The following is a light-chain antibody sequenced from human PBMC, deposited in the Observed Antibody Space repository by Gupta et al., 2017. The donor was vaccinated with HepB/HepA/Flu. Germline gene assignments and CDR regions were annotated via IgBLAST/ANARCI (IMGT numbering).Light chain of an antibody. CDR1: NSDVGYYNY. J-gene: IGLJ2*01. CDR3: SSYAGSYTFLV. CDR2: DVN. V-gene: IGLV2-11*01. Sequence: QSALTQPRSVSGSPGQPVTISCICTNSDVGYYNYVSWYQQHPGRAPKLMIYDVNKRPSGVPDRFSGAKSGNTASLTISGLQAEDEADYYCSSYAGSYTFLVFGGGTKLTVL.